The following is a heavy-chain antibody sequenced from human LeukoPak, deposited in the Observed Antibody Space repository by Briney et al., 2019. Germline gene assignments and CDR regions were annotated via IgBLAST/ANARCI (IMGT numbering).Heavy chain of an antibody. CDR2: ISGSGIST. D-gene: IGHD1-26*01. CDR3: AKDQWSFSYFDY. Sequence: GGSLRLSCAASGFAFSSYAMSWVRQAPGKGLEWVSDISGSGISTYYADSVKGRFTISRDNSKNTLYLQMNSLRAEDTAVYYCAKDQWSFSYFDYWGQGTLVTVSS. J-gene: IGHJ4*02. CDR1: GFAFSSYA. V-gene: IGHV3-23*01.